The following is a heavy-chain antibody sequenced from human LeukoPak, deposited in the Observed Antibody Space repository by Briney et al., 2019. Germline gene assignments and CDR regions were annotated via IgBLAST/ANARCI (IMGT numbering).Heavy chain of an antibody. CDR1: GFTFSSYW. Sequence: GGSLRLSCAASGFTFSSYWMSWVRQAPGKGLEWVANIKQDGSEKYYVDSVKGRFTISRDNAKNSLYLQMNSLRAEDTAVYYCARDAAGTPFGDWFDPWGQGTLVTVSS. CDR2: IKQDGSEK. CDR3: ARDAAGTPFGDWFDP. V-gene: IGHV3-7*01. J-gene: IGHJ5*02. D-gene: IGHD6-13*01.